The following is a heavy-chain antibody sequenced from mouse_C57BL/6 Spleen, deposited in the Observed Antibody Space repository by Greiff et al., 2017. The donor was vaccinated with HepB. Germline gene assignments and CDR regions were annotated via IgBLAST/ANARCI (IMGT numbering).Heavy chain of an antibody. Sequence: QVQLQQPGAELVRPGTSVKLSCKASGYTFTSYWMHWVKQRPGQGLEWIGVIDPSDSYTNYNQKFKGKATLTVDTSSSTAYMQLSSLTSEDSAVYYCARRYPSLYSNYWYFDVWGTGTTVTVSS. CDR1: GYTFTSYW. D-gene: IGHD2-5*01. J-gene: IGHJ1*03. CDR3: ARRYPSLYSNYWYFDV. CDR2: IDPSDSYT. V-gene: IGHV1-59*01.